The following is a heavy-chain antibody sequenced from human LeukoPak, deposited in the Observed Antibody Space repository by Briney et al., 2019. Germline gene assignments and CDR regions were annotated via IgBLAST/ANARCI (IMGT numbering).Heavy chain of an antibody. J-gene: IGHJ4*02. V-gene: IGHV4-61*02. Sequence: SQTLSLTCTVSGDSISGANYYWTWIRQPADKGLEWIGRISTSGSTNYNPSLKSRVTISVDTSKNQFSLKLSSVTAADTAVYYCASHAAGTPLVDYWGQGTLVAVSS. D-gene: IGHD6-13*01. CDR1: GDSISGANYY. CDR2: ISTSGST. CDR3: ASHAAGTPLVDY.